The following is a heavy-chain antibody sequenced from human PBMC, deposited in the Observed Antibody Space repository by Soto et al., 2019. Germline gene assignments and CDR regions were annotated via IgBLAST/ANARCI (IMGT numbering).Heavy chain of an antibody. V-gene: IGHV1-69*13. CDR2: IIPIFGTA. CDR1: GGTFSSYA. J-gene: IGHJ5*02. Sequence: SVKVSCKASGGTFSSYAISWVRQAPGQGLEWMGGIIPIFGTANYAQKFQGRVTITADESTSTAYMELSSLRSEDTAVYYCARDHYDILTGYYPWGQGTLVTVSS. CDR3: ARDHYDILTGYYP. D-gene: IGHD3-9*01.